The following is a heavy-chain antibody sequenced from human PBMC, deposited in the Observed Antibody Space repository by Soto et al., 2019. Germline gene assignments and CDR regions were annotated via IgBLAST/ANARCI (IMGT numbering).Heavy chain of an antibody. CDR2: INDDGIST. D-gene: IGHD1-1*01. CDR1: GFTFSMYW. J-gene: IGHJ4*02. CDR3: TRGPRSTSTGTGAF. V-gene: IGHV3-74*01. Sequence: GGSLRLSCAASGFTFSMYWMHWVRQVPGKGPEWVSRINDDGISTNYADSVKGRFTISRDNATNTLYLQMNALRVEDTAVYYCTRGPRSTSTGTGAFWGQGTLVTASS.